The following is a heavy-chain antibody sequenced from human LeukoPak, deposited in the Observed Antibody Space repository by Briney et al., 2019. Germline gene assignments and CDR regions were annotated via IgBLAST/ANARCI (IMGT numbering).Heavy chain of an antibody. CDR1: GGSISSYY. CDR3: ARQYDGSPLQAFDI. CDR2: IYYSGST. V-gene: IGHV4-59*01. Sequence: ASETLSLTCTVSGGSISSYYWSWIRQPPGKGLEWIGYIYYSGSTNYNPSLKSRVTISVDTSKNQFSLKLSSVTAADTAAYYCARQYDGSPLQAFDIWGQGTMVTVSS. J-gene: IGHJ3*02. D-gene: IGHD3-22*01.